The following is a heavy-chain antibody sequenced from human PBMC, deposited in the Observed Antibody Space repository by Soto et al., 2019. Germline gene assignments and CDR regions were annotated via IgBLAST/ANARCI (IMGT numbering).Heavy chain of an antibody. CDR3: AKSSGSAVTALFDY. CDR1: GFTFTSYA. V-gene: IGHV3-23*01. CDR2: ISGSGGST. D-gene: IGHD2-21*02. J-gene: IGHJ4*02. Sequence: EVQLLESGGGLVQPGGSLRLSCAASGFTFTSYAMSWVRQAPGKGLEWVSAISGSGGSTYYADSAKGRFTISSDNSKNTLYLQMNSLRAEDTAVYYCAKSSGSAVTALFDYWGQGSLVTVSS.